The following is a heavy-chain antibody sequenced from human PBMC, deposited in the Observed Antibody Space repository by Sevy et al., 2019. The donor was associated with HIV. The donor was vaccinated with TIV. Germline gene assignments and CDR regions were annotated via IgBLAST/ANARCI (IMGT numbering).Heavy chain of an antibody. J-gene: IGHJ6*02. CDR3: ARDVASSGNGLDV. CDR1: GFTFFAYT. V-gene: IGHV3-30-3*01. D-gene: IGHD3-3*02. CDR2: ISKDINNK. Sequence: GGSLRLSCAASGFTFFAYTMHWVRQAPGKGLEWVALISKDINNKYYADSVKGRFTISRDNTKNTLYLQMNSLRPEDAAVYYWARDVASSGNGLDVWGQGTTVTVSS.